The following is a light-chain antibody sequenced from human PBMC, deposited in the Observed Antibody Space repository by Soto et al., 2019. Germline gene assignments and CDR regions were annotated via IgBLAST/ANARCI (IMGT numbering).Light chain of an antibody. V-gene: IGKV3-20*01. CDR3: QQYGGSPPYT. CDR1: QSVSSSY. J-gene: IGKJ2*01. Sequence: EIVLTQSPGTLSLSPGERVTLSCRASQSVSSSYLAWYQQKPAQAPRLLIYGASNRATGIPDRFSGSGSETDFTLTISRLEPEDFAVYYCQQYGGSPPYTFGQGTKLEIK. CDR2: GAS.